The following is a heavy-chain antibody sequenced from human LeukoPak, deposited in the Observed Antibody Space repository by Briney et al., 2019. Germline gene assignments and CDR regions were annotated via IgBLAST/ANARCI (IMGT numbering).Heavy chain of an antibody. V-gene: IGHV4-34*01. CDR3: ARGGSSAYYYYYMDV. J-gene: IGHJ6*03. D-gene: IGHD1-26*01. Sequence: SETLSLTCAVYGGSFSGYYWSWIRQPPGKGLEWIGEINHSGSANYNPSLKSRVTISVDTSKNQFSLKLSSVTAADTAVYYCARGGSSAYYYYYMDVWGKGTTVTVSS. CDR2: INHSGSA. CDR1: GGSFSGYY.